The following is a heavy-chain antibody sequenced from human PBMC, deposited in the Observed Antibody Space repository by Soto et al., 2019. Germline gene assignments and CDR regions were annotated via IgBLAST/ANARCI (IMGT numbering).Heavy chain of an antibody. CDR3: AKERGALGYGLADY. D-gene: IGHD3-22*01. Sequence: PGGSLRLSCEASGFSFSTYGMPWVRQVPNKGLEWVAVISYDASGKYYTESLRGRFTISRDNSKNTFYLQMNSLRPEDTAVYYCAKERGALGYGLADYWGPGTQVTVSS. V-gene: IGHV3-30*18. CDR2: ISYDASGK. J-gene: IGHJ4*02. CDR1: GFSFSTYG.